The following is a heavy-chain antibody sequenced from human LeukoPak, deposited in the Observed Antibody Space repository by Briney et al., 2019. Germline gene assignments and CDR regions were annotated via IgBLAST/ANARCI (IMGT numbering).Heavy chain of an antibody. CDR1: GDSISSNSYS. CDR2: IYPSGIT. D-gene: IGHD2/OR15-2a*01. CDR3: AAYREHYIHLPHAFDI. Sequence: TLSLTCTVSGDSISSNSYSWSWIRQAAGKGLEWIGRIYPSGITHYNPALNSRVTMSMDTSKNQFSLKLTSATAADTAVYYCAAYREHYIHLPHAFDIWGQGTMVSVSS. V-gene: IGHV4-61*02. J-gene: IGHJ3*02.